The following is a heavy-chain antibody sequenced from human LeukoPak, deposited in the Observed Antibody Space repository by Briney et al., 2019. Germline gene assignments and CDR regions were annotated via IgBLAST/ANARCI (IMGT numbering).Heavy chain of an antibody. CDR1: GFTFSSYG. CDR2: IWSDGTNK. CDR3: ARDRFGYNSGRFFDY. Sequence: GGSLRLSCAASGFTFSSYGIHWVRQAPGKGLEWVAVIWSDGTNKYYADSVKGRFTISRDNSENTLYLQTNSLRAEDTAVYYCARDRFGYNSGRFFDYWGQGTLVTVSS. J-gene: IGHJ4*02. V-gene: IGHV3-33*01. D-gene: IGHD6-19*01.